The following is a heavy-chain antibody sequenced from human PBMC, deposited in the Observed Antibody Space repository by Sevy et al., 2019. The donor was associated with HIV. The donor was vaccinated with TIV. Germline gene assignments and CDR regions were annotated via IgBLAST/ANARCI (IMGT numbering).Heavy chain of an antibody. CDR3: ARGGHSGSYFDY. Sequence: SETLSLTCTVSGGSVSSGSYYCSWIRQPPGKGLEWIGYIYYSGSTNYNPSLKSRVTISVDTSKNQFSLKLSSVTAADTAVYYCARGGHSGSYFDYWGQGTLVTVSS. CDR2: IYYSGST. D-gene: IGHD1-26*01. CDR1: GGSVSSGSYY. J-gene: IGHJ4*02. V-gene: IGHV4-61*01.